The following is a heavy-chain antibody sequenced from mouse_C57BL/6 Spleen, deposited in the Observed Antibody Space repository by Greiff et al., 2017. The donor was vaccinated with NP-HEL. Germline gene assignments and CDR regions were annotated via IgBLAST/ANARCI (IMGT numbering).Heavy chain of an antibody. D-gene: IGHD2-3*01. Sequence: QVQLQQSGAELVKPGASVKLSCKASGYTFTEYTIHWVKQRSGQGLEWIGWFYPGSGSIKYNEKFKDKATLTADKSSSTVYMELSRLTSEDSAVYFCARHEEEGYDGYGYYAMDYWGQGTSVTVSS. CDR1: GYTFTEYT. CDR2: FYPGSGSI. CDR3: ARHEEEGYDGYGYYAMDY. J-gene: IGHJ4*01. V-gene: IGHV1-62-2*01.